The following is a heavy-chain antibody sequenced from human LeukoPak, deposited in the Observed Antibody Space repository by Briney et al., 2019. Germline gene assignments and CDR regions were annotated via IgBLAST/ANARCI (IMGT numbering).Heavy chain of an antibody. J-gene: IGHJ4*02. V-gene: IGHV3-30*02. CDR2: IRYDGSNK. CDR3: AKAPAQQWLAYFDY. Sequence: QPAGSLRLSCAASGFTFSSYGMHWVRQAPGKGLEWVAFIRYDGSNKYYADSVKDRFTISRDNSKNTLYLQMNSLRAEDTAVYYCAKAPAQQWLAYFDYWGQGTLVTVSS. CDR1: GFTFSSYG. D-gene: IGHD6-19*01.